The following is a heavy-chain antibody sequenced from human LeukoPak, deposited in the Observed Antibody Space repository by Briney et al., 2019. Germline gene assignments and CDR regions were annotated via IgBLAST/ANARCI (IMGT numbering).Heavy chain of an antibody. CDR1: GFTFSTYG. CDR3: ARDNPRGSGNYGPSVYDY. Sequence: GGSLRLSCEASGFTFSTYGINWVRQAPGKGLEWVSAISGSGGSTYYADSVRGRFTISRDNSKNTVYLEVNSLTADDTAVYYCARDNPRGSGNYGPSVYDYWGQGTLAAVSS. D-gene: IGHD6-19*01. J-gene: IGHJ4*02. CDR2: ISGSGGST. V-gene: IGHV3-23*01.